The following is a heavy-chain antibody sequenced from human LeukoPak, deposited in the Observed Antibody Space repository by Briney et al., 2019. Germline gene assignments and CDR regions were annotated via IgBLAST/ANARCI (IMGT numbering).Heavy chain of an antibody. CDR2: TSSSSSYI. V-gene: IGHV3-21*01. Sequence: GGSLRLSCAASGFTFSSYSMNWVRQAPGKGLEWVSSTSSSSSYIYYADSVKGRFTISRDNAKNSLYLQMNSLRAEDTAVYYCARWGGCSSTSCYTEPGDIWGQGTMVTVSS. D-gene: IGHD2-2*02. CDR3: ARWGGCSSTSCYTEPGDI. J-gene: IGHJ3*02. CDR1: GFTFSSYS.